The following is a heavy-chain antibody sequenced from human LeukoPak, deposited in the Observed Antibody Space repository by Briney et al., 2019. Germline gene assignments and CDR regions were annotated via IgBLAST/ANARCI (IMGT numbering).Heavy chain of an antibody. CDR1: GFTFNSYA. CDR3: TKGALKYFDS. Sequence: PGGSLRLSCAASGFTFNSYAMRWVRQAPGKGLEWVSTITSSGVGTYYAESVKGRFNISRDNPRNTLYLQMNSLRADDTAVYYCTKGALKYFDSWGQGTLVTVSS. J-gene: IGHJ4*02. CDR2: ITSSGVGT. V-gene: IGHV3-23*01.